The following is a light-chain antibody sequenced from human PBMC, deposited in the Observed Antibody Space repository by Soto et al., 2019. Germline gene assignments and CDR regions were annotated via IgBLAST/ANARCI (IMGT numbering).Light chain of an antibody. V-gene: IGKV3-11*01. J-gene: IGKJ4*01. CDR2: DAS. CDR3: QQRSNWRVT. Sequence: EIVLTQSPATLSLSPGERATLSCRASQSVNIYLAWYQQKPGQAHRLLIYDASNRATGIPARFSGSGSGTDFTLTISSLEPEDIAVYYCQQRSNWRVTFGGGTKVDIK. CDR1: QSVNIY.